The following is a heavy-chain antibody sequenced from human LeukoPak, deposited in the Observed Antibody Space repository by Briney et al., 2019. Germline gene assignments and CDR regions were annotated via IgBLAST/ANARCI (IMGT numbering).Heavy chain of an antibody. CDR3: LTVVETTIAAFDI. D-gene: IGHD1-26*01. J-gene: IGHJ3*02. CDR1: GFTFSSYG. Sequence: GGSLRLSCAASGFTFSSYGMHWVRQAPGKGLEWVAFIRYDGSNKYYADSVKGRFTISRDNAKKTLYLQMNSLRVEDTAVYYCLTVVETTIAAFDIWGQGTMVTVSS. CDR2: IRYDGSNK. V-gene: IGHV3-30*02.